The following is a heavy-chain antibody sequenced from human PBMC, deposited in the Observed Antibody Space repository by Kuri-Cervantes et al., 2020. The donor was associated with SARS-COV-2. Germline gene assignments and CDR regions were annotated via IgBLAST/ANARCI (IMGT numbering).Heavy chain of an antibody. CDR3: ARGRVARYYYYCYGMDV. Sequence: SETLSLTCTVSGGSVSSGSYYWSWIRQPPGKGLEWIGYIYYSGSTNYNPSLKSRVTISVDTSKNQFSLKLSSVTAADTAVYYCARGRVARYYYYCYGMDVWGQGTTVTVSS. D-gene: IGHD3-3*01. CDR1: GGSVSSGSYY. J-gene: IGHJ6*02. CDR2: IYYSGST. V-gene: IGHV4-61*01.